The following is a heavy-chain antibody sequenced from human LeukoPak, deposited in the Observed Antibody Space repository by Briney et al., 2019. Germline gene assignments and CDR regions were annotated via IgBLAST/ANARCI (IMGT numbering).Heavy chain of an antibody. CDR3: VKSGYSTSSDVDY. D-gene: IGHD6-6*01. V-gene: IGHV3-64D*09. CDR1: GFTFSAHA. CDR2: INSNGDRT. J-gene: IGHJ4*02. Sequence: PGGSLRLSCSVSGFTFSAHAMHWVRQAPGKGLGFLSSINSNGDRTTQAESLKGRSTISRDNSRTTLYLQMRSLRPEDTAVYYCVKSGYSTSSDVDYWGQGTLVTVSS.